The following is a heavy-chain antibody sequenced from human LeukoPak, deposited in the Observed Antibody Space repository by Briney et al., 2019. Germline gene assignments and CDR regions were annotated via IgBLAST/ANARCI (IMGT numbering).Heavy chain of an antibody. CDR2: IKQDGSEK. J-gene: IGHJ6*02. CDR3: ARDSYFCPMDV. Sequence: GGSLGLSCAASGFTFSSYWMSWVRQAPGKGLEWVANIKQDGSEKYYVDSVKGRFTISRDNAKNSLYLQMNSLRAEDTAVYYCARDSYFCPMDVWGQGTTVTVSS. CDR1: GFTFSSYW. V-gene: IGHV3-7*04. D-gene: IGHD3-3*01.